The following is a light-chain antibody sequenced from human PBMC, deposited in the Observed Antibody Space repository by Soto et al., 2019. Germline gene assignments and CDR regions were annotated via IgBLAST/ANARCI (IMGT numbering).Light chain of an antibody. CDR2: DVS. V-gene: IGLV2-14*01. Sequence: QSVLTQPASVSGSLGQSITISCTGTSSDVGAYNYVSWYQQHPGKAPKLMIYDVSNRPSGVSNRFSGSKSGNTASLTISGLQAEDEADYYCTSYTSSSTWVFGGGTKLTVL. CDR3: TSYTSSSTWV. J-gene: IGLJ3*02. CDR1: SSDVGAYNY.